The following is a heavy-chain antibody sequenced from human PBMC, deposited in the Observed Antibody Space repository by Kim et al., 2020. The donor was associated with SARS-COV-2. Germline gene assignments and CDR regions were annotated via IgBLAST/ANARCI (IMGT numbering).Heavy chain of an antibody. D-gene: IGHD3-10*01. CDR3: AREAVERVYYGSGSYYN. J-gene: IGHJ4*02. CDR1: GGSISSGSYY. CDR2: IYTSGST. Sequence: SETLSLTCTVSGGSISSGSYYWSWIRQPAGKGLEWIGRIYTSGSTNYNPSLKSRVTISVDTSKNQFSLKLSSVTAADTAVYYCAREAVERVYYGSGSYYNWGQGTLVTVSS. V-gene: IGHV4-61*02.